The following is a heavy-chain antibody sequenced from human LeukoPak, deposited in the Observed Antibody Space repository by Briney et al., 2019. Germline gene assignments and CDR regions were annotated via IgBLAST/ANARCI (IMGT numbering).Heavy chain of an antibody. J-gene: IGHJ3*02. CDR1: GGSISSGDYY. V-gene: IGHV4-30-4*01. CDR3: AGGWLGLGAFDI. D-gene: IGHD5-24*01. Sequence: SQTLSLTCTVSGGSISSGDYYWSWIRQPPGKGLEWIGYIYYSGSTYYNPSLKSRVTISVDTSKNQFSLKLSSVTAADTAVYYCAGGWLGLGAFDIWGQGTMVTVSS. CDR2: IYYSGST.